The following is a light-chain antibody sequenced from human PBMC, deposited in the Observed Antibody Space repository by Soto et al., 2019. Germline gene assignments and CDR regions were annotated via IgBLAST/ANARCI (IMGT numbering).Light chain of an antibody. CDR1: SSDVGSYNL. CDR2: EGS. CDR3: CSYAGSSTDV. V-gene: IGLV2-23*01. J-gene: IGLJ1*01. Sequence: QSALTQPASVSGSPGQSITISCTGTSSDVGSYNLVSWYQQHPGKAPKLMIYEGSKRPSGVSKRISGAKSGNTASLPISGLQAEDEAAYYCCSYAGSSTDVFGTGTKLPVL.